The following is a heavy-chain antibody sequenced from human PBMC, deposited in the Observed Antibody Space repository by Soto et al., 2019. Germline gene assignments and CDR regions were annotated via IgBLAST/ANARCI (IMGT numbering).Heavy chain of an antibody. J-gene: IGHJ6*02. Sequence: ASVKVSCKASGYTFTSYGISWVRQAPGQGLEWMGWISAYNGNTKYAQNLQGRVTMTTDTSTSTAYMELRSLRSDDTAVYYCARIRGPAADLYYYYGMDVWGQGTTVTVSS. D-gene: IGHD2-2*01. CDR2: ISAYNGNT. CDR3: ARIRGPAADLYYYYGMDV. V-gene: IGHV1-18*01. CDR1: GYTFTSYG.